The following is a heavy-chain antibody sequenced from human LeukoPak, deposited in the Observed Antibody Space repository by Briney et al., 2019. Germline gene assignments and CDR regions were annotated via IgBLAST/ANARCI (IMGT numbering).Heavy chain of an antibody. J-gene: IGHJ4*02. V-gene: IGHV3-7*01. CDR1: GFTFSSYA. D-gene: IGHD6-13*01. Sequence: GRSLRLSCAASGFTFSSYAMHWVRQAPGKGLEWVANIKQDGSEKYYVDSVKGRFTISRDNAKNSLYLQMNSLRAEDTAVYYCARDLESYSPVENWGQGTLVTVSS. CDR3: ARDLESYSPVEN. CDR2: IKQDGSEK.